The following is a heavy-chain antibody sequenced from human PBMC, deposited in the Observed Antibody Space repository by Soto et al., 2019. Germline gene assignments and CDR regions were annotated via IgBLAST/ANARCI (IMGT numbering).Heavy chain of an antibody. Sequence: EVQLVESGGGLVKPGGSLRLSCEASGFSFNNAWMSWIRQAPGKGLEWVGRIKSKIDGGTTDYAAPVKGRFTISRDDSKNTFYLQMNSLKTEDTAVYYCSFQESTTVTTFEYWGHGTLVTVSS. CDR3: SFQESTTVTTFEY. D-gene: IGHD4-17*01. CDR2: IKSKIDGGTT. CDR1: GFSFNNAW. V-gene: IGHV3-15*01. J-gene: IGHJ4*01.